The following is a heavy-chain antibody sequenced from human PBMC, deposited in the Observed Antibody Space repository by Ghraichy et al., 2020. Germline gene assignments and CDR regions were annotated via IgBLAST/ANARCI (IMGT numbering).Heavy chain of an antibody. CDR1: GFTVSSNY. D-gene: IGHD3-10*01. Sequence: GGSLRLSCAASGFTVSSNYMSWVRQAPGKGLEWVSVIYSGGSTYYADSVKGRFTISRDNSKNTLYLQMNSLRAEDTAVYYCAFGVRIDAFDIWGQGTMVTVSS. CDR3: AFGVRIDAFDI. J-gene: IGHJ3*02. V-gene: IGHV3-66*01. CDR2: IYSGGST.